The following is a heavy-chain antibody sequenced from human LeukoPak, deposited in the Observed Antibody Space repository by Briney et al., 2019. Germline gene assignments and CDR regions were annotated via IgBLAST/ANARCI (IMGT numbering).Heavy chain of an antibody. CDR2: ISSSSSYI. CDR3: ASLEPAAIGGAFDI. CDR1: GFTVSSYS. V-gene: IGHV3-21*01. D-gene: IGHD2-2*01. J-gene: IGHJ3*02. Sequence: PGGSLRLSCAASGFTVSSYSMNWVRQAPGKGLEWVSSISSSSSYIYYADSVKGRFTISRDNAKNSLYLQMNSLRAKDTAVYYCASLEPAAIGGAFDIWGQGTMVTVSS.